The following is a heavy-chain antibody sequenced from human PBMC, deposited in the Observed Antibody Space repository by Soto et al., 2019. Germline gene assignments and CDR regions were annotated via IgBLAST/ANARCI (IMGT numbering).Heavy chain of an antibody. CDR2: ISYDGSNK. D-gene: IGHD3-16*01. V-gene: IGHV3-30-3*01. Sequence: GGSLRLSCAASGFTFSSYAMHWVRQAPGKGLEWVAVISYDGSNKYYADSVKGRFTVSRDNSKKTLHLQMNSLRAEDTALYYCARDGAAGMITFGGVISGWFDPWGQGTLVTVSS. CDR3: ARDGAAGMITFGGVISGWFDP. CDR1: GFTFSSYA. J-gene: IGHJ5*02.